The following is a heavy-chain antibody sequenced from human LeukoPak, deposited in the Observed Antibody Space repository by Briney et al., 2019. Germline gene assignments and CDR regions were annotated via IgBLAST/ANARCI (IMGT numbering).Heavy chain of an antibody. CDR1: GGSISSYY. Sequence: SETLSLTCTVSGGSISSYYWSWIRQPPGKGLEWIGYIYYSGSTNYNPSLKSQVTISVDTSKNQFSLKLSSVTAADTAVYYCARSPGGGGWFDPWGQGTLVTVSS. V-gene: IGHV4-59*01. CDR3: ARSPGGGGWFDP. D-gene: IGHD3-16*01. J-gene: IGHJ5*02. CDR2: IYYSGST.